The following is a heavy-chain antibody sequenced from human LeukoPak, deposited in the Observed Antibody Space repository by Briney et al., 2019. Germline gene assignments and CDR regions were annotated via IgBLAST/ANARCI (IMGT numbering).Heavy chain of an antibody. D-gene: IGHD5-18*01. CDR1: GYTFTGYY. J-gene: IGHJ4*02. V-gene: IGHV1-2*02. Sequence: ASVKVSCKASGYTFTGYYMHWVRQAPGQGLEWMGWINPNSGGTNYAQKFQGRVTMTRDTSISTAYMELSRLRSDDTAVYYCARAGSGYTYGLDYWGQGALVTVSS. CDR2: INPNSGGT. CDR3: ARAGSGYTYGLDY.